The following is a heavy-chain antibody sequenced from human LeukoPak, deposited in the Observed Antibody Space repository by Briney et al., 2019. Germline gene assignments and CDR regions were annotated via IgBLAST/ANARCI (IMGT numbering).Heavy chain of an antibody. D-gene: IGHD6-13*01. CDR2: IYYSGST. CDR1: GGSISSYY. J-gene: IGHJ6*02. Sequence: SETLSLTCTVSGGSISSYYWSWVRQPPGKGLEWIGYIYYSGSTNYNPSRKSRVTISVATSKNQFSLKLSSVTAADTAVYYCARNGAAAGYSYYYGMDVWGQGTTVTVSS. V-gene: IGHV4-59*08. CDR3: ARNGAAAGYSYYYGMDV.